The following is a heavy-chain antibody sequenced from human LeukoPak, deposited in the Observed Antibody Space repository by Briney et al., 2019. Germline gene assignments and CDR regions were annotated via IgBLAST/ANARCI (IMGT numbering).Heavy chain of an antibody. V-gene: IGHV4-59*12. Sequence: SETLSLTCTVSGGSFSNYFRGWIRQPPGRGLEWIGYIHNSGSTNYNPSLKSRVTISVDTSKNQFSLKLSSVTAADTAVYYCARPGRLRYFDWSPGDYFDYWGQGTLVTVSS. CDR1: GGSFSNYF. CDR2: IHNSGST. J-gene: IGHJ4*02. CDR3: ARPGRLRYFDWSPGDYFDY. D-gene: IGHD3-9*01.